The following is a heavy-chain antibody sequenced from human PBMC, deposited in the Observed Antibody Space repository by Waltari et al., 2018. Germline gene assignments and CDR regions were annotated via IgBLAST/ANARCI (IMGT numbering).Heavy chain of an antibody. J-gene: IGHJ2*01. CDR2: IKQDGSEK. Sequence: EVQLVESGGGLVQPGGSLRLSCAASGLHFSSSWMSWVRQGPGKGLEWVANIKQDGSEKYYVDSVKGRFTISRDNAKNSLYLQMNSLRAEDTAVYYCASSWYWYFDLWGRGTLVTVSS. D-gene: IGHD6-13*01. CDR3: ASSWYWYFDL. V-gene: IGHV3-7*01. CDR1: GLHFSSSW.